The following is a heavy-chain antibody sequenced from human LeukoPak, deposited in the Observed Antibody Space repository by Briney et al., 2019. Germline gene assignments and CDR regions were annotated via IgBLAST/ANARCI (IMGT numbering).Heavy chain of an antibody. J-gene: IGHJ4*02. Sequence: GGSLRLSCAASGFTFSSYWMHWVRQAPGKGLVWVSRINSDGSSTSYADSVKGRFTISRDNAKNTLYLQMNSLRAEDTAVYYCAKDSGSYLLFDYWGQGTLVTVSS. V-gene: IGHV3-74*01. CDR3: AKDSGSYLLFDY. D-gene: IGHD1-26*01. CDR1: GFTFSSYW. CDR2: INSDGSST.